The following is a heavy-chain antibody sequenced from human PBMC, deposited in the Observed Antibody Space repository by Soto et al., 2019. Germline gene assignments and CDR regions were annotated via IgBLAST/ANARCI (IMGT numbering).Heavy chain of an antibody. CDR1: DGSISSYY. Sequence: PSETLSLTCTVSDGSISSYYWSWIRQPPGKGLEWIGYIYYSGSTDHNPSLKSRVTISVDTSKNQFSLKLRSVTAADTAVYFCARHWYGSGTHYPFDSWGQGTLVTVSS. V-gene: IGHV4-59*08. J-gene: IGHJ4*02. CDR2: IYYSGST. D-gene: IGHD3-10*01. CDR3: ARHWYGSGTHYPFDS.